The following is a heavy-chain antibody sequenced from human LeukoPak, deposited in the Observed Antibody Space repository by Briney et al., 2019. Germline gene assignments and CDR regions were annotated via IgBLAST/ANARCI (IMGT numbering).Heavy chain of an antibody. CDR2: INHSGST. J-gene: IGHJ6*02. CDR3: ARASNPRASIAARPYGLGGMDV. V-gene: IGHV4-39*07. D-gene: IGHD6-6*01. CDR1: GGSISSSSYS. Sequence: SETLSLTCTVSGGSISSSSYSWSWIRQPPGKGLEWIGEINHSGSTNYNPSLKSRVTISVDTSKNQFSLKLSSVTAADTAVYYCARASNPRASIAARPYGLGGMDVWGPGTTVTVSS.